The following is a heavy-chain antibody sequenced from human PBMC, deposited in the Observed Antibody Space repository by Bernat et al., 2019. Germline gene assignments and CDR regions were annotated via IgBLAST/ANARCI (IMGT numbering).Heavy chain of an antibody. CDR3: ARRGVTGTRPFDY. CDR2: IKQDGSET. J-gene: IGHJ4*02. D-gene: IGHD1-20*01. Sequence: EVQLVESGGGLVQPGGSLRLSCAASGFTFSTYWMTWVRQAPGKGLEWVGNIKQDGSETNYVDSVTGRFTISRDNAENSLYLQMNSLRAEDTAVYYCARRGVTGTRPFDYWGQGTLVTVSS. CDR1: GFTFSTYW. V-gene: IGHV3-7*01.